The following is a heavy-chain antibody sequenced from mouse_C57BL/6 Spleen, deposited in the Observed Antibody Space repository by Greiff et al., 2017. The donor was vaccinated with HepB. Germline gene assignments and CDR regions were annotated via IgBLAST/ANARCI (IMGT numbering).Heavy chain of an antibody. V-gene: IGHV1-4*01. CDR3: ARYPDYYGSSFYYFDY. Sequence: VQLQQSGAELARPGASVKMSCKASGYTFTSYTMHWVKQRPGQGLEWIGYINPSSGYTKYNQKFKDKATLAADKSSSTAYMQLSSLTSEDSAVYYCARYPDYYGSSFYYFDYWGQGTTLTVSS. CDR2: INPSSGYT. J-gene: IGHJ2*01. D-gene: IGHD1-1*01. CDR1: GYTFTSYT.